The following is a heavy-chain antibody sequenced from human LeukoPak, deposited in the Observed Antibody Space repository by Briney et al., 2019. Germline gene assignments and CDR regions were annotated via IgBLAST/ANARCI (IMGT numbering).Heavy chain of an antibody. CDR3: ANAVAGNYYYYGMDV. V-gene: IGHV4-34*01. CDR2: INHSGST. D-gene: IGHD6-19*01. J-gene: IGHJ6*02. Sequence: SETLSLTCAVYGGSFSGYYWSWIRQPPGKGLEWIGEINHSGSTNYNPSLKSRVTISVDTSKNRFSLKLSSVTAADTAVYYCANAVAGNYYYYGMDVWGQGTTVTVSS. CDR1: GGSFSGYY.